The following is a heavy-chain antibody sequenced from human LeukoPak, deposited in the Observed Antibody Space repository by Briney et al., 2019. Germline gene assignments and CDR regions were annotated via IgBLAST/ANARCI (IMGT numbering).Heavy chain of an antibody. V-gene: IGHV3-64D*09. Sequence: PGGSLRLSCSASGFPFSSYAMHWVRQAPGKGLEYVSAISDSGGSTYYADSVKGRFTISRDDYLQMSSLRAEDTAVYFCVRGYSFGPYGMDVWGQGTTVTVSS. CDR2: ISDSGGST. D-gene: IGHD2-15*01. CDR1: GFPFSSYA. J-gene: IGHJ6*02. CDR3: VRGYSFGPYGMDV.